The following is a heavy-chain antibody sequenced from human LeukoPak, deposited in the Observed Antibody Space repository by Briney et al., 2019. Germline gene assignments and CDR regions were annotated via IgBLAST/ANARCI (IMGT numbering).Heavy chain of an antibody. V-gene: IGHV3-48*03. CDR2: TSNSGSTK. J-gene: IGHJ4*02. Sequence: PGRSLRLSCAASGFIFSSYEMNWVRQAPGKGLEWVSYTSNSGSTKYYADSVKGRFTISRDNAKNSLYLQMNSLRAEDTAVYYCARVLGSDHINGYFDSWGQRTLVTVSS. D-gene: IGHD2-15*01. CDR1: GFIFSSYE. CDR3: ARVLGSDHINGYFDS.